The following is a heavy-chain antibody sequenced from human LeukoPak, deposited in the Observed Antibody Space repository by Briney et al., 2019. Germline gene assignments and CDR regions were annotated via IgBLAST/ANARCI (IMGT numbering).Heavy chain of an antibody. CDR3: ARADYDILTGSESIDY. V-gene: IGHV1-2*02. D-gene: IGHD3-9*01. Sequence: ASVKVSCKASGYTFTGYYIHWVRQAPGQGLEWMGWINPNTGGANYAQKFQGRVTMTRDTSISTAYMELSRLRSDDTAVYYCARADYDILTGSESIDYWGQGTLVTVSS. J-gene: IGHJ4*02. CDR1: GYTFTGYY. CDR2: INPNTGGA.